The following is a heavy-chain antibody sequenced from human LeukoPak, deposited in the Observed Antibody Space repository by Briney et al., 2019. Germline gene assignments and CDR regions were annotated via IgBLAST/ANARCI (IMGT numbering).Heavy chain of an antibody. V-gene: IGHV4-59*01. CDR2: IYYSGST. J-gene: IGHJ5*02. CDR1: GGSISSYY. CDR3: ARFWDYGDYPSP. Sequence: SETLSLTCTVSGGSISSYYWSWIRQPPGKGLEWIGYIYYSGSTNYNPSLKSRVTISVDTSKNQFSLKLSSVTAADTAVYYCARFWDYGDYPSPWGQGTLVTVSS. D-gene: IGHD4-17*01.